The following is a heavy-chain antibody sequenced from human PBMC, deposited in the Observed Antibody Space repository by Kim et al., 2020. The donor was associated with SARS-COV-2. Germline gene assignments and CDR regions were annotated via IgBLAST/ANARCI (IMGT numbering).Heavy chain of an antibody. Sequence: GGSLRLSCAATGFSFPSAWMNWVRQTPEKGLEWLGRIKGKADGGSIGYAASVKDRFTISRDDSQNTLFLQMNSLEIEDTGIYYCTTILEYFGELWGGPEYWGQGTLVTVSS. J-gene: IGHJ4*02. D-gene: IGHD3-10*01. CDR1: GFSFPSAW. CDR2: IKGKADGGSI. V-gene: IGHV3-15*01. CDR3: TTILEYFGELWGGPEY.